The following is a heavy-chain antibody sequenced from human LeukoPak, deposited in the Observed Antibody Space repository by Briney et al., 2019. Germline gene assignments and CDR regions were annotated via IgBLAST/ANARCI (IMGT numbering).Heavy chain of an antibody. J-gene: IGHJ5*02. D-gene: IGHD2-2*02. V-gene: IGHV4-39*07. CDR2: IYYSGST. Sequence: KTSETLSLTCTVSGGSISSSSYYWGWIRQPPGKGLEWIGSIYYSGSTNYNPSLKSRVTISVDTSKNQFSLKLSSVTAADTAVYYCAREEIGYQLLYHGWFDPWGQGTLVTVSS. CDR3: AREEIGYQLLYHGWFDP. CDR1: GGSISSSSYY.